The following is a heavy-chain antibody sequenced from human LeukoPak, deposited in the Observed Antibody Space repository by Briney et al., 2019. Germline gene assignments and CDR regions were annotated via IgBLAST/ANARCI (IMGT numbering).Heavy chain of an antibody. CDR2: ISGSGGST. J-gene: IGHJ4*02. Sequence: PGGSLRLFCAACGFTFSSYAMSWVRQAPGKGLEWVSAISGSGGSTYYADSVKGRFTISRDNSKNTLYLQMNSLRAEDTAVYYCAKHSYITMVRGFLDYWGQGTLVTVSS. CDR1: GFTFSSYA. CDR3: AKHSYITMVRGFLDY. V-gene: IGHV3-23*01. D-gene: IGHD3-10*01.